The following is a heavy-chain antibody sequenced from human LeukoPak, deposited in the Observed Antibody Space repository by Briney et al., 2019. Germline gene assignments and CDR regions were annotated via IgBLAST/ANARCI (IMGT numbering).Heavy chain of an antibody. Sequence: GGSLRLSCAASGFTFSSYSMNWVRQAPGKGLEYVSGTSSNGGSTYYADSVWGRFTISRDNSKNTLYLQMGSLRAEDMAVYFCARDGFSSSWHYFDYWGQGTLVTVSS. V-gene: IGHV3-64*02. D-gene: IGHD6-13*01. CDR1: GFTFSSYS. J-gene: IGHJ4*02. CDR3: ARDGFSSSWHYFDY. CDR2: TSSNGGST.